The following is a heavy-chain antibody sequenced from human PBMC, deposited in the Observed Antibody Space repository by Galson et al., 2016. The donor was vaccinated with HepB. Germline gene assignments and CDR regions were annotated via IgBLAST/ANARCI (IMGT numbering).Heavy chain of an antibody. CDR2: ISQSGST. Sequence: ETLSLTCAVSGASITSGNWWSWVRQPPGKGLEWIGEISQSGSTHYNPSLESRVSISMDTSQNHLSLNLNSVTAADTAVYYCARHSAVPKTRGFDLWGQGTMVSVSS. J-gene: IGHJ3*01. CDR3: ARHSAVPKTRGFDL. D-gene: IGHD6-19*01. V-gene: IGHV4-4*02. CDR1: GASITSGNW.